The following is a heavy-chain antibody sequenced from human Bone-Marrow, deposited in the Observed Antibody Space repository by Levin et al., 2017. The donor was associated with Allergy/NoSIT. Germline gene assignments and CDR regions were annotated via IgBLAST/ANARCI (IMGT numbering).Heavy chain of an antibody. V-gene: IGHV4-61*01. Sequence: PSETLSLTCTVSGDSVSSGSYYWSWIRRPPGKGLEWMGYIFYTGDTNYNRSLRSRVTISIDTSSNQFSLTLKSVTAADTAVYYCARGGNYYGSGIRESWFDPWGQGTLVTVSS. D-gene: IGHD3-10*01. J-gene: IGHJ5*02. CDR2: IFYTGDT. CDR1: GDSVSSGSYY. CDR3: ARGGNYYGSGIRESWFDP.